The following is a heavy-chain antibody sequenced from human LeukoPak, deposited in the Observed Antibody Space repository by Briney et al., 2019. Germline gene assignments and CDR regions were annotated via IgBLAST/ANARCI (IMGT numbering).Heavy chain of an antibody. CDR2: IYYSGST. J-gene: IGHJ3*02. CDR1: GGSISSSSYY. CDR3: ARHAYSSGWYKLGPNDAFDI. D-gene: IGHD6-19*01. Sequence: SETLSLTCTVSGGSISSSSYYWGWIRQPPGKGLEWIGSIYYSGSTYYNPSLKSRVTISVDTSKNQFSLKLSSVTAADTAAYYCARHAYSSGWYKLGPNDAFDIWGQGTMVTVSS. V-gene: IGHV4-39*01.